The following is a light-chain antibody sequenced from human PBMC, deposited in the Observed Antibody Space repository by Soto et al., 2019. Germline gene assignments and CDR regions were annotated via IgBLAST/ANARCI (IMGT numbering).Light chain of an antibody. Sequence: QSALTQPASVSGSPGQSITISCTGTSSDVGSYNLDSWYQQHPGKAPKLMIYEVSKRPSGVSNRFSGSKSGNTASLTISGLQAEDEADYYCCSYAGSDVVFGGGTKLTVL. J-gene: IGLJ2*01. CDR2: EVS. V-gene: IGLV2-23*02. CDR3: CSYAGSDVV. CDR1: SSDVGSYNL.